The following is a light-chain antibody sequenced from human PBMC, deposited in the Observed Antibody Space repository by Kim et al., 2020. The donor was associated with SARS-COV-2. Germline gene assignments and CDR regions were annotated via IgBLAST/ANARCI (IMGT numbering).Light chain of an antibody. CDR3: QHYATSLYT. J-gene: IGKJ2*01. CDR2: GAS. CDR1: QSVSSNY. V-gene: IGKV3-20*01. Sequence: SPGERATLSCRASQSVSSNYLAWYQQKPGQAPRLLIYGASSRATGIPDRFSGSGSGTDFTLTINRLEPEDFAMYYCQHYATSLYTFGQGTKLEI.